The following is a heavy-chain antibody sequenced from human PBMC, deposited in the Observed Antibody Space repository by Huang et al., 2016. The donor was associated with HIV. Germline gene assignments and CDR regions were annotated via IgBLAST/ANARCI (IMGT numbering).Heavy chain of an antibody. Sequence: QLQLQESDSGLVKPSQTLSLTCAVSGASIQNGGHSWPWIRQPPGQGLEGIGHIYHNGRAYYKPSLESRVTISIDRSKNQFSLKLSSVTAADAAVYFCAGDSYFSDSIGLDVWGKGTTVTVSS. V-gene: IGHV4-30-2*01. CDR1: GASIQNGGHS. D-gene: IGHD3-22*01. CDR3: AGDSYFSDSIGLDV. CDR2: IYHNGRA. J-gene: IGHJ6*04.